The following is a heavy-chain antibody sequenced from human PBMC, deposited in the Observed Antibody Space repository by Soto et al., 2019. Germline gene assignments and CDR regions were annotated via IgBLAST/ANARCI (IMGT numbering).Heavy chain of an antibody. CDR2: IKQDGSEK. D-gene: IGHD3-3*01. J-gene: IGHJ4*02. V-gene: IGHV3-7*01. CDR1: GFTFSSYW. CDR3: ARDTDYDFWSGYHPFDY. Sequence: GGSLRLSCAASGFTFSSYWMSWVRQAPGKGLEWVANIKQDGSEKYYVDSVKGRFTISRDNAKNSLYLQMNSLRAEDTAVYYCARDTDYDFWSGYHPFDYWGQGTLVTVSS.